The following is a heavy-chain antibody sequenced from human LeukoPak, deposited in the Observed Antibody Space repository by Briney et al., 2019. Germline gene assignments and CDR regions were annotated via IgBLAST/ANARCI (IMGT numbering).Heavy chain of an antibody. Sequence: PSETLSLTCTVSGGSISSYYWSWIRQPPGKGLEWIGYIYYSGSTNYNPSLKSRVTISVDTSRNQFSLRLSSVTAADTAVYYCARAPNGDLTFDPWGQGTLVTVSS. CDR3: ARAPNGDLTFDP. V-gene: IGHV4-59*01. CDR2: IYYSGST. CDR1: GGSISSYY. J-gene: IGHJ5*02. D-gene: IGHD4-17*01.